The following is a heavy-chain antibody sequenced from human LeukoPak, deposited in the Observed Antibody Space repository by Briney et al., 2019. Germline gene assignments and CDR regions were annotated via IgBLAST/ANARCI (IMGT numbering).Heavy chain of an antibody. V-gene: IGHV4-4*07. D-gene: IGHD6-13*01. CDR2: IYTSGST. Sequence: SETLSLTCTVCGGSISSYYWSWIRQPAGKGLEWIGRIYTSGSTNYNPSLKSRVTMSVDTSKNQFSLTLSSVTAADTAVYYCARGRVFARGSSYWFDPWGQGTLVTVSS. J-gene: IGHJ5*02. CDR3: ARGRVFARGSSYWFDP. CDR1: GGSISSYY.